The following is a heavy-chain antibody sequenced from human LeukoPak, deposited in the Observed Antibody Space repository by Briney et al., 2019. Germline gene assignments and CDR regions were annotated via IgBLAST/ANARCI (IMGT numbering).Heavy chain of an antibody. J-gene: IGHJ6*03. D-gene: IGHD6-13*01. CDR2: IYTSGST. CDR1: GGSISSGSYY. CDR3: ARGWERHSPQDSSSWYEYYYMDV. Sequence: SETLSLTCTVSGGSISSGSYYWSWIRQPAGKGLEWIGRIYTSGSTNYNPSLKSRVTISVDTSKNQFSLKLSSVTAADTAVYYCARGWERHSPQDSSSWYEYYYMDVWGKGTTVTVSS. V-gene: IGHV4-61*02.